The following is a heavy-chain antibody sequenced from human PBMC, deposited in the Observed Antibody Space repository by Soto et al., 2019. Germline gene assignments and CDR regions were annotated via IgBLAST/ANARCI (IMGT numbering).Heavy chain of an antibody. Sequence: RASVKVSCKASGYTLTSYGISWVRQAPGQVLEWMGWISAYNGNTNYAQKLQGRVTMTTDTSTSTAYMELRSLRSDDTAVYYCASSEGYSSGWSQNTYFDYWGQGTLVTVSS. J-gene: IGHJ4*02. CDR1: GYTLTSYG. V-gene: IGHV1-18*04. CDR3: ASSEGYSSGWSQNTYFDY. D-gene: IGHD6-19*01. CDR2: ISAYNGNT.